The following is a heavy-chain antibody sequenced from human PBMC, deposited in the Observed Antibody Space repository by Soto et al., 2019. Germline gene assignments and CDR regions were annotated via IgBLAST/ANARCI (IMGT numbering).Heavy chain of an antibody. CDR3: ARDPGMRFGEFFLY. CDR2: IIPILGIA. V-gene: IGHV1-69*04. D-gene: IGHD3-10*01. CDR1: VGTFSIYT. J-gene: IGHJ4*02. Sequence: SVKVSCKASVGTFSIYTIIWVRQAPGQGLEWMGRIIPILGIANYAQKFQGRVTITADKSTSTAYMELSSLRSEDTAVYYCARDPGMRFGEFFLYWGQGTLVTVSS.